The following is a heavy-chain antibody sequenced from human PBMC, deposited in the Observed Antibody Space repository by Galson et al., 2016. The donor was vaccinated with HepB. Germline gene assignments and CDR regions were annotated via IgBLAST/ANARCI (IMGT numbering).Heavy chain of an antibody. Sequence: LRLSCAASGFTFSNYGMTWVRQAPGKGLEVVSSISRSGDSTDYADSVKGRFTISRDNSKYTLSLQMNSLTADDTAIYYCVQGSTAPAVWGKGTTVTVSS. CDR1: GFTFSNYG. J-gene: IGHJ6*04. CDR3: VQGSTAPAV. CDR2: ISRSGDST. D-gene: IGHD1-26*01. V-gene: IGHV3-23*01.